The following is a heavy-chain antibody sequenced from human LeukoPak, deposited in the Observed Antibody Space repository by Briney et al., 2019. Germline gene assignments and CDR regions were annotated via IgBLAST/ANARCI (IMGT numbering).Heavy chain of an antibody. CDR2: IYYSGST. CDR1: GGSISSSSYY. CDR3: ARHSDYSKAPFDY. V-gene: IGHV4-39*01. Sequence: PSETLSLTCTVSGGSISSSSYYWGWIRQPPGKGLEWIGSIYYSGSTYYNPSLKSRVTISVDTSKNQFSLKLSSVTAADTAVYYCARHSDYSKAPFDYWGQGTLVIVSS. D-gene: IGHD4-11*01. J-gene: IGHJ4*02.